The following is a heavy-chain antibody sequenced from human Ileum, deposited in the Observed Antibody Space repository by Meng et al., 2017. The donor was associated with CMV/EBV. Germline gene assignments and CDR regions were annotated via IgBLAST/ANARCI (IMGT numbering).Heavy chain of an antibody. D-gene: IGHD3-16*01. J-gene: IGHJ6*02. CDR2: VSYDGGRK. V-gene: IGHV3-30-3*01. Sequence: GGSLRLSCAASGFTFSNYAIHWVRQAPGKGLEWVALVSYDGGRKYYADSVKGRFTISRDNSRNTLYLQMNSLRAEDTAVYYCARDQTLRFYVTYGMDVWGQGTTVTVSS. CDR1: GFTFSNYA. CDR3: ARDQTLRFYVTYGMDV.